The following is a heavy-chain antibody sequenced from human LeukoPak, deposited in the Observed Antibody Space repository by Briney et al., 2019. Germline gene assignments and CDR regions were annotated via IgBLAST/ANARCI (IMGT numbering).Heavy chain of an antibody. Sequence: ASVKVSCKASGYTFTGYYMHWVRQAPGQGLEWMGWINPNTGGTNYAQKFQGRVTMTRDTSISTAYMEQSRLRSDDTAVYYCARDRTLATVTTEFDPWGQGTLVTVSS. J-gene: IGHJ5*02. CDR2: INPNTGGT. D-gene: IGHD4-17*01. CDR3: ARDRTLATVTTEFDP. V-gene: IGHV1-2*02. CDR1: GYTFTGYY.